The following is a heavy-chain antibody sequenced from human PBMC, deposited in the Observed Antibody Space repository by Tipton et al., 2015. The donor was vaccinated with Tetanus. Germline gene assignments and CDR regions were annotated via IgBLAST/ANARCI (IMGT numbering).Heavy chain of an antibody. Sequence: TLSLTCAVSGGSLRGYSWSWVRQPPGKGLEWIGEINHSGKPTYNPSLKSRVTMSLDTSTPLFSLSLSSVTAADTAVYYCARDINYASDYWGQGTLVTVSS. D-gene: IGHD4-11*01. J-gene: IGHJ4*02. V-gene: IGHV4-34*01. CDR1: GGSLRGYS. CDR2: INHSGKP. CDR3: ARDINYASDY.